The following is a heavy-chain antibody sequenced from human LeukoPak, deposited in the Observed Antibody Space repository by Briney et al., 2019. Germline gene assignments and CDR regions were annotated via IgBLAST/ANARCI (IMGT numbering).Heavy chain of an antibody. CDR2: ISGSGGST. Sequence: PGGSLRLSCAASGFTFSSYGMSWVRQAPGKGLEWVSAISGSGGSTYYADSVKGRFTISRDNAKNSLYLQMNSLRAEDTAVYYCARGDVDTAMDADYWGQGTLVTVSS. J-gene: IGHJ4*02. V-gene: IGHV3-23*01. CDR1: GFTFSSYG. CDR3: ARGDVDTAMDADY. D-gene: IGHD5-18*01.